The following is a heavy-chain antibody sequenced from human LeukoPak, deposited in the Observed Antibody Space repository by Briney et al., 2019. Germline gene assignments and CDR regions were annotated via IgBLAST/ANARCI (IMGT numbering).Heavy chain of an antibody. J-gene: IGHJ4*02. CDR3: ARVMRCPHALFY. D-gene: IGHD2-8*01. CDR2: ISSSGTTI. CDR1: GFTFCYYY. Sequence: GGSLRLSCAASGFTFCYYYMTCIRQAPGKGLECVSYISSSGTTISYADSVKGRFTISRDNVKNSLFLQMNTLRAEDTALYYCARVMRCPHALFYWRGGTLVTVSS. V-gene: IGHV3-11*01.